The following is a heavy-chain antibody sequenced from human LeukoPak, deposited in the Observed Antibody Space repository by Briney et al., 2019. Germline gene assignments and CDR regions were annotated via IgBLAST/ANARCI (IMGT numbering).Heavy chain of an antibody. CDR2: INPNSGGT. CDR3: AREPFDSSGYYWGYDAFDI. Sequence: ASVTVSCKASGYTFTGYYMHWVRQAPGQGLEWMGWINPNSGGTNYAQKFQGRVTMTRDTSISTAYMELSRLRSDDTAVYYCAREPFDSSGYYWGYDAFDIWGQGTMVTVSS. J-gene: IGHJ3*02. CDR1: GYTFTGYY. V-gene: IGHV1-2*02. D-gene: IGHD3-22*01.